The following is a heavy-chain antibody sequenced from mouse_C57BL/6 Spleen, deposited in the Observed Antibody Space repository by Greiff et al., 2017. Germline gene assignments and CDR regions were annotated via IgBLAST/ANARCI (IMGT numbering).Heavy chain of an antibody. J-gene: IGHJ2*01. CDR2: ISSGGSYT. D-gene: IGHD1-1*01. V-gene: IGHV5-6*01. CDR1: GFTFSSYG. Sequence: EVKLMESGGDLVKPGGSLKLSCAASGFTFSSYGMSWVRQTPDKRLEWVATISSGGSYTYYPDSVKGRFTISRDNAKNTLYLQMSSLKSEDTAMYYCASGSSYADYWGLGTTLTVSS. CDR3: ASGSSYADY.